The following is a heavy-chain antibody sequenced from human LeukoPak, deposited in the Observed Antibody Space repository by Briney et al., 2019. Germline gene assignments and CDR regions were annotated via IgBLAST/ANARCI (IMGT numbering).Heavy chain of an antibody. J-gene: IGHJ4*02. CDR1: GYIFTSYY. CDR3: ARDLIPWGLFYYFDS. D-gene: IGHD7-27*01. Sequence: ASVKVSCKASGYIFTSYYMHWVRQAPGQGLEWMGTINPSGGSTSYAQKFQGRVTMTRDTSTSTLYMDLTSLTSEDTAVYYCARDLIPWGLFYYFDSWGQGTLVTVSS. V-gene: IGHV1-46*01. CDR2: INPSGGST.